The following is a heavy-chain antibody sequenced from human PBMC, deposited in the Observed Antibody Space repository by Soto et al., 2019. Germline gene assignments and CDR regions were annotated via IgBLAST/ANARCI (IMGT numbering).Heavy chain of an antibody. V-gene: IGHV1-69*14. Sequence: QVQLVQSGAEVKKPGSSMKVSCKASGGTFSTSSINWVRQAPGQRPEWMGNILPIFGTADYAQKFQDRVTTTADKSTNPAYMELRSLFSEDTAVYYFARGHEYGGNSEAFDIWGQGTVVTVSS. J-gene: IGHJ3*02. CDR1: GGTFSTSS. CDR3: ARGHEYGGNSEAFDI. CDR2: ILPIFGTA. D-gene: IGHD4-17*01.